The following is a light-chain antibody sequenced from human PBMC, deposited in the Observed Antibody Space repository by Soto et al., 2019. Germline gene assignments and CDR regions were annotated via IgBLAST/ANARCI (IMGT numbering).Light chain of an antibody. CDR1: DDITNY. J-gene: IGKJ1*01. V-gene: IGKV1-5*01. CDR2: DAS. Sequence: DIQMTQSPSTLSASVGDRVTVTCRASDDITNYLAWYQQKAGKAPKLLIYDASTLYSGVPSRFSGSGSGTEFTLTITSLQPDDFATYYCQQYNTYPETFGQGTKVDIK. CDR3: QQYNTYPET.